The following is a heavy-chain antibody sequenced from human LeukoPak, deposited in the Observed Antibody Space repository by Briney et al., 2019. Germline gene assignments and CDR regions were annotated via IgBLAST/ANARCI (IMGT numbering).Heavy chain of an antibody. D-gene: IGHD5-12*01. Sequence: TGGSLRLPCAASGFTVSSNYMSWVRQAPGKGLEWVSVIYSGGSTYYADSVKGRFTISRDNSKNTLYLQMNSLRAEDTAVYYCASGVNIVATIVDYWGQGTLVTVSS. CDR2: IYSGGST. J-gene: IGHJ4*02. CDR3: ASGVNIVATIVDY. CDR1: GFTVSSNY. V-gene: IGHV3-53*01.